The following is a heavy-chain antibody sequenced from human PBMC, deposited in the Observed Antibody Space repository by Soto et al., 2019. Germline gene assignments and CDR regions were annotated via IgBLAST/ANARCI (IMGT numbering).Heavy chain of an antibody. V-gene: IGHV3-33*01. D-gene: IGHD3-3*01. CDR2: IWYDGSNK. CDR3: ARDTKETDFWSGYYTYYYYYGMDV. J-gene: IGHJ6*02. Sequence: GGSLRLSCAASGFTLSSYGMHWVRQAPGKGLEWVAVIWYDGSNKYYADSVKGRFTISRDNSKNTLYLQMNSLRAEDTAVYYCARDTKETDFWSGYYTYYYYYGMDVWGQGTTVTVSS. CDR1: GFTLSSYG.